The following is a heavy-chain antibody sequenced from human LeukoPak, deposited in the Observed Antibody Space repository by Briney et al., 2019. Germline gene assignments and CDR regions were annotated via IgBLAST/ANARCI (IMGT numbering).Heavy chain of an antibody. CDR2: ISGSGGST. V-gene: IGHV3-23*01. J-gene: IGHJ4*02. Sequence: GGSLRLSCAASGFTFSSYAMSWVRQAPGKGLEWVSAISGSGGSTYYADSVKGRFTISRDNSKNTLYLQMNSLRAEDTAVYYCAKDKVYYDSSGYYAARDYWGQGTLVIVSS. D-gene: IGHD3-22*01. CDR1: GFTFSSYA. CDR3: AKDKVYYDSSGYYAARDY.